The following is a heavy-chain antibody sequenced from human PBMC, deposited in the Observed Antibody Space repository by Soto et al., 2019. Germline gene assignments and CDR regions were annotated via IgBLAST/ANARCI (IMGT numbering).Heavy chain of an antibody. J-gene: IGHJ4*02. CDR3: ALGSGDTYYFDY. D-gene: IGHD2-21*02. CDR2: IYYSGST. V-gene: IGHV4-31*03. CDR1: GGSISSGGYY. Sequence: QVQLQESGPGLVKPSQTLSLTCTVSGGSISSGGYYLSWIRQHPGKGLEWIGYIYYSGSTYYNPSLKSRVTISVDTSNNPFSLKLSSVTAADTAVYYCALGSGDTYYFDYWGQGTLVTVTS.